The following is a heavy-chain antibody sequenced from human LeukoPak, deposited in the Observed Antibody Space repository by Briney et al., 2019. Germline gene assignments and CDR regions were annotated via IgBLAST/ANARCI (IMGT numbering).Heavy chain of an antibody. V-gene: IGHV4-59*08. CDR3: ARRNYLYSGSYYYYYYGMDV. CDR2: IYYSGST. J-gene: IGHJ6*02. Sequence: SETLSLTCTVSGGSISSYYWSWIRQPPGKGLEWIGYIYYSGSTNYNPSLKSRVTISVDTSKNQFSLKLSSVTAADTAVYYCARRNYLYSGSYYYYYYGMDVWGQGTTVTVSS. CDR1: GGSISSYY. D-gene: IGHD1-26*01.